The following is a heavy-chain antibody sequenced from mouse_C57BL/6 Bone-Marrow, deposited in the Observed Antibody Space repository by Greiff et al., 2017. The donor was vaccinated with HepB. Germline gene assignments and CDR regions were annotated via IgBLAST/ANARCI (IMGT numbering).Heavy chain of an antibody. CDR2: ISSGSSTI. Sequence: EVQGVESGGGLVKPGGSLKLSCAASGFTFSDYGMHWVRQAPEKGLEWVAYISSGSSTIYYADTVKGRFTISRDNAKNTLFLQMTSLRSADTAMYYCARSYDGYYQGFAYWGQGTLVTVSA. J-gene: IGHJ3*01. CDR1: GFTFSDYG. D-gene: IGHD2-3*01. CDR3: ARSYDGYYQGFAY. V-gene: IGHV5-17*01.